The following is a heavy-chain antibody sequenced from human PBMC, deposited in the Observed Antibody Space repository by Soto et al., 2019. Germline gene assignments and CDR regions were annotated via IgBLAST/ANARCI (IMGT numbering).Heavy chain of an antibody. V-gene: IGHV4-39*01. J-gene: IGHJ4*02. D-gene: IGHD3-10*01. CDR3: ESSESYDQSDY. CDR1: GGSISGSSYY. CDR2: IFYSGTT. Sequence: SETLSLTCTVSGGSISGSSYYWGWIRQPPGKGLKWIGNIFYSGTTYYNPSLKSRVTISVDTSKNQFSLKLRSVTAADTAVYYCESSESYDQSDYWGQGTLVTVSS.